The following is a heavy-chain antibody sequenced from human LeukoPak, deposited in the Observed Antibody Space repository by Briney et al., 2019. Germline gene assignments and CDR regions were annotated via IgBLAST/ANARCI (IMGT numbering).Heavy chain of an antibody. CDR2: IIPILGIA. V-gene: IGHV1-69*04. J-gene: IGHJ6*02. CDR3: AAQNSSSSYYYYGMDV. D-gene: IGHD6-6*01. Sequence: SVKVSCKASGGTFSSYAISWVRQAPGQGLEWMGRIIPILGIANYAQKFQGRVTITADESTSTAYMELSSLRSEDTAVYYCAAQNSSSSYYYYGMDVWGQGTTVTVSS. CDR1: GGTFSSYA.